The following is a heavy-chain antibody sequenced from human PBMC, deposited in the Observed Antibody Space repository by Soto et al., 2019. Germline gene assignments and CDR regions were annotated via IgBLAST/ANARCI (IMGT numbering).Heavy chain of an antibody. D-gene: IGHD3-3*01. CDR1: GFTFSDYY. Sequence: GGSLRLSCAASGFTFSDYYMSWIRQAPGKGLEWVSYISSSGSTIYYADSVKGRFTISRDNAKNSLYLQMNSLRAEDTAVYYCARDFNYDFWSGPYNRRDAFDIWGQGTMVTVSS. J-gene: IGHJ3*02. V-gene: IGHV3-11*01. CDR2: ISSSGSTI. CDR3: ARDFNYDFWSGPYNRRDAFDI.